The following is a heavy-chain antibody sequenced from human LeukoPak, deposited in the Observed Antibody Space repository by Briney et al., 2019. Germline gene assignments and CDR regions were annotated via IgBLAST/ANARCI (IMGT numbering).Heavy chain of an antibody. Sequence: SETLSLTCAVSGGSISSSNWWSWIRQPPGKWLEWIGEIYHSGSTNYNPSLRSRVTISVDTSKNQFSLKLSSVTAADTAVYYCARSSEGRYYYDSSGFSYYYYYMDVWGKGTTVTISS. CDR1: GGSISSSNW. D-gene: IGHD3-22*01. CDR2: IYHSGST. J-gene: IGHJ6*03. CDR3: ARSSEGRYYYDSSGFSYYYYYMDV. V-gene: IGHV4-4*02.